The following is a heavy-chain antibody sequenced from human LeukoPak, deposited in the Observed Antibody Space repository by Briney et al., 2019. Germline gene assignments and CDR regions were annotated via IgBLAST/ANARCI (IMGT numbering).Heavy chain of an antibody. CDR1: GFTFSSYA. D-gene: IGHD2-8*02. J-gene: IGHJ4*02. CDR3: AKDTKTVVYAIPFDY. CDR2: ISGSGGST. Sequence: GGSLRLSCAASGFTFSSYAMSWVRQAPGKGLEWVSAISGSGGSTYYADSVKGRFTISRDNSKNTLYLQMNRLRAEDTAVYYGAKDTKTVVYAIPFDYWGQGTLVTVSS. V-gene: IGHV3-23*01.